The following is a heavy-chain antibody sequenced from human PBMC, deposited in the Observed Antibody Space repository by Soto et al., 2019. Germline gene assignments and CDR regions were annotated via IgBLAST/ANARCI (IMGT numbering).Heavy chain of an antibody. V-gene: IGHV3-49*04. CDR1: GFTFGDYA. CDR3: TSGPYCSSSSCYRGDYYYYYGLDV. Sequence: LRLSCTTSGFTFGDYAVSWVRQAPGKGLEWVAFIRSEAFGGTTEYAASVKGRFTISRDDSKSIAYLQMNSLKTEDTAVYFCTSGPYCSSSSCYRGDYYYYYGLDVWGQGTTVTVSS. J-gene: IGHJ6*02. D-gene: IGHD2-2*02. CDR2: IRSEAFGGTT.